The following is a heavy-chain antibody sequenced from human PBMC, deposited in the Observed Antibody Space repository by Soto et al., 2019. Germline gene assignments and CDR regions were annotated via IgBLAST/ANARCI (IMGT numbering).Heavy chain of an antibody. J-gene: IGHJ6*02. CDR3: ARAFGDGWGYYHIRMDV. CDR1: GFTFSSYG. V-gene: IGHV3-33*01. CDR2: IWYDGSNK. D-gene: IGHD3-9*01. Sequence: QVQLVESGGGVVQPGRSLRLSCAASGFTFSSYGMHWVRQAPGKGLEWVEVIWYDGSNKYYADSVKGRFTISRDNSKNTLYLQMNSLRAEDTAVYYCARAFGDGWGYYHIRMDVWGQGTTVTVSS.